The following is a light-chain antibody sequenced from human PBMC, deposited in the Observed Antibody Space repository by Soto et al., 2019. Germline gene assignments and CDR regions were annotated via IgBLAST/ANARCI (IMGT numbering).Light chain of an antibody. CDR3: QAWATGIVV. CDR1: SGHSSDA. J-gene: IGLJ3*02. CDR2: LNSDGSH. Sequence: QPVLTQSPSASASLGASVKFTCTLSSGHSSDAIAWHQQQPEKGPRFLMKLNSDGSHTKGDGIPDRFSGSSSGAERYLTISSLQYEDEADYYCQAWATGIVVFGGGTKLTVL. V-gene: IGLV4-69*01.